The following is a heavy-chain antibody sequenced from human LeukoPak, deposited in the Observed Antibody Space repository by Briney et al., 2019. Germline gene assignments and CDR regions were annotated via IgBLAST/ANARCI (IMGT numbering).Heavy chain of an antibody. CDR2: ISYDGSNK. V-gene: IGHV3-30*18. D-gene: IGHD6-13*01. CDR3: AKYSSSWYVDY. J-gene: IGHJ4*02. Sequence: PGGSLRLSCAASGFTFSSYGMHWVRQAPGKGLEWVAVISYDGSNKYYADSVKGRFTISRDNSKNTLYLQMNSLRAEDTAVYYCAKYSSSWYVDYWGRGTLVTVSS. CDR1: GFTFSSYG.